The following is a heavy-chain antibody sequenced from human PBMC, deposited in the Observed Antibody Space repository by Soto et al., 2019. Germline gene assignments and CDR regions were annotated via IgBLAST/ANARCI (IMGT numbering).Heavy chain of an antibody. CDR2: IRSQPYGGTT. Sequence: EVYLVDSGGGLVEPGRSLRLSCTGSGFPFGNFLMSWFRQAPGKGLEWVGFIRSQPYGGTTQYAESVRGRFTISRDDSKGILYLQMDSLKTEDSGVYYCIGSFPFWGQGTPVIVSS. V-gene: IGHV3-49*03. CDR1: GFPFGNFL. CDR3: IGSFPF. J-gene: IGHJ4*02. D-gene: IGHD3-10*01.